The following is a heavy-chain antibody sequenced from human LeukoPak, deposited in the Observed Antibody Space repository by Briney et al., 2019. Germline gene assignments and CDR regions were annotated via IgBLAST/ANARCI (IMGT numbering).Heavy chain of an antibody. CDR3: AKGDYYDLDS. CDR2: TNADESST. J-gene: IGHJ4*02. D-gene: IGHD3-22*01. V-gene: IGHV3-74*01. Sequence: PGGSLRLSCAASGFTFSTYWMHWVRQAPGKGLVWVSRTNADESSTSYADSVKGRFTISRDNSRNTLYLQMNSLRAEDTAVYYCAKGDYYDLDSWGQGTLVTVSS. CDR1: GFTFSTYW.